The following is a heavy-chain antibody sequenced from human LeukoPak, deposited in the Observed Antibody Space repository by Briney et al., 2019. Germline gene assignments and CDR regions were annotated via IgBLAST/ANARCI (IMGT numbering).Heavy chain of an antibody. CDR3: ARTGLTYLTTVTTWFDY. CDR1: GFTFSSYA. Sequence: GGSLRLSCAASGFTFSSYAMYWGRQAPGKGLELVAGISYDGSNKYYADSVKGRFTISRDNSKNTLYLQMNSLRAEDTAVYYCARTGLTYLTTVTTWFDYWGQGTLVTVSS. CDR2: ISYDGSNK. D-gene: IGHD4-17*01. J-gene: IGHJ4*02. V-gene: IGHV3-30*01.